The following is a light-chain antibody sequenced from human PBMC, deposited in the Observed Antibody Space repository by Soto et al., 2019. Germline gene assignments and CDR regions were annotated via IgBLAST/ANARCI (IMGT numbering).Light chain of an antibody. V-gene: IGLV2-14*01. CDR1: SSDVGGYNF. J-gene: IGLJ1*01. CDR3: YSYRGYYTRV. Sequence: QFVLTQPASVSGSPGQWITISCTGTSSDVGGYNFVSWYQQHPGRAPKLLIYEVSRRPSGVSNRFSGSKSGDTASLTISGLQAEDEADYYCYSYRGYYTRVFGTGTKLTVL. CDR2: EVS.